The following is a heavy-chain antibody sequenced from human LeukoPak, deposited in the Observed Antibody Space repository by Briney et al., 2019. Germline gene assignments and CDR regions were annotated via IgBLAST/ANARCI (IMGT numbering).Heavy chain of an antibody. Sequence: ASVKVSCKASGCTFTSYYMHWVRQAPGQGLEWMGIINPRGGSTSYAQKFQGRFTMSRDTSTSTVYMELSSLRSENTAVYYCARVTRPRYCSSTSCYRDPLGYWGQGTLVTVSS. V-gene: IGHV1-46*01. CDR1: GCTFTSYY. CDR2: INPRGGST. CDR3: ARVTRPRYCSSTSCYRDPLGY. D-gene: IGHD2-2*02. J-gene: IGHJ4*02.